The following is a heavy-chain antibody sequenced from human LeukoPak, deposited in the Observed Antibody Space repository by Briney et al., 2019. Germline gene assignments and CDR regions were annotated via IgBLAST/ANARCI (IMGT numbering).Heavy chain of an antibody. CDR1: KFTFSDFY. CDR3: ARVIGDYAYYYGLDV. D-gene: IGHD4-17*01. CDR2: ISGFSTYT. J-gene: IGHJ6*02. V-gene: IGHV3-11*05. Sequence: GGSLRLSRAASKFTFSDFYMSWVRQAPGKGLEWVSYISGFSTYTNSADSVKGRFTISRDNAKNSLYLQMNSLRAEDTAVYYCARVIGDYAYYYGLDVWGQGTTVTVSS.